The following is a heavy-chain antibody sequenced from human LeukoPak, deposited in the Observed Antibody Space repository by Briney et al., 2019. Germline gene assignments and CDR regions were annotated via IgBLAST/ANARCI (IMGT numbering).Heavy chain of an antibody. J-gene: IGHJ5*02. CDR2: IDSDGSST. V-gene: IGHV3-74*01. CDR3: ARARVGDIVVVPEGFDP. Sequence: GGSLRLSCAASGFSLSSYWMHWVRQAPGKGLVWVSRIDSDGSSTLYADSVKGRFTISRDNAKNSLYLQMNSLRAEDTAVYYCARARVGDIVVVPEGFDPWGQGTLVTVSS. D-gene: IGHD2-2*01. CDR1: GFSLSSYW.